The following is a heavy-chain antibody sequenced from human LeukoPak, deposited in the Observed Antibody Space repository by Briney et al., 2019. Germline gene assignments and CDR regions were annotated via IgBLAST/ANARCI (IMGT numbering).Heavy chain of an antibody. CDR3: AWYGVTHGLDV. V-gene: IGHV3-7*01. CDR1: GFTLSNYW. Sequence: GGSLRLSCAASGFTLSNYWMSWVCQAPGKGLEWVANIDQDGSDKYYVDSVKGRFTISRDNAKKSLYLQMNSLRAEDTAIYYCAWYGVTHGLDVWGQGTTVTVSS. J-gene: IGHJ6*02. CDR2: IDQDGSDK. D-gene: IGHD3-10*01.